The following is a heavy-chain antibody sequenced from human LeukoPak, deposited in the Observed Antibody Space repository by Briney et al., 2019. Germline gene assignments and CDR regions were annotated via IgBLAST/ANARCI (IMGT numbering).Heavy chain of an antibody. J-gene: IGHJ5*02. CDR2: ISPYKGNT. D-gene: IGHD3-9*01. V-gene: IGHV1-18*01. Sequence: GASVKVSCKASGYTFSNYGISCVRQASAQALEWLRWISPYKGNTEYAQRLHGRDTMTTDTPTTTANMELRSLRSDDTAVYYCARDRLYYDILTGYYNWFDPWGQGTLVTVSS. CDR1: GYTFSNYG. CDR3: ARDRLYYDILTGYYNWFDP.